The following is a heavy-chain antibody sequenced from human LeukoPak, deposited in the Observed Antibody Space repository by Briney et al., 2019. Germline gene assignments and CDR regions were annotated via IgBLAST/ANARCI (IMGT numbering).Heavy chain of an antibody. CDR2: IYTSGST. V-gene: IGHV4-4*07. Sequence: SETLSLTCTVSGGSISSYYWSWIRQPAGKGLEWIGRIYTSGSTNYNPTLKSRVTMSVDTSKNQFSLKLSSVTAADTAVYYCARDGSSWSHDAFDIWGQGTMLTVSS. CDR1: GGSISSYY. J-gene: IGHJ3*02. CDR3: ARDGSSWSHDAFDI. D-gene: IGHD6-13*01.